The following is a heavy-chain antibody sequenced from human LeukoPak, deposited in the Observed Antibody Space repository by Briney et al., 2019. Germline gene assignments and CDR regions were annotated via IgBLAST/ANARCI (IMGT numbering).Heavy chain of an antibody. Sequence: GGSLRLSCAASGFTFSSYAMHWVRQAPGKGLEWVSSISSSSSYIYYADSVKGRFTISGDNAKNSLYLQMNSLRAEDTAVYYCARNQWEVLYYFDYWGQGTLVTVSS. CDR1: GFTFSSYA. J-gene: IGHJ4*02. D-gene: IGHD1-26*01. CDR3: ARNQWEVLYYFDY. V-gene: IGHV3-21*01. CDR2: ISSSSSYI.